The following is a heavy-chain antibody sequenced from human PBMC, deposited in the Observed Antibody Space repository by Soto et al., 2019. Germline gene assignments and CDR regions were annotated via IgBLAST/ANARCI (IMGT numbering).Heavy chain of an antibody. V-gene: IGHV4-31*03. J-gene: IGHJ4*02. Sequence: QVQLQESGPGLVKPSQTLSLTCTVSGGSISSGGYYWSWIRQHPGKGLEWIGYIYYSGSTYYNPSLKSRVTTSVDTSKNQFSLKLSSVTAADTAVYYCARGPVSIAARRDFYFDYWGQGTLVTVSS. CDR3: ARGPVSIAARRDFYFDY. D-gene: IGHD6-6*01. CDR2: IYYSGST. CDR1: GGSISSGGYY.